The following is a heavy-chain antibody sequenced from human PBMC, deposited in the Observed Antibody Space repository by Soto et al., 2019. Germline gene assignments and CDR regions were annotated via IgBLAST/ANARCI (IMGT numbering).Heavy chain of an antibody. J-gene: IGHJ4*02. CDR2: IWYDGSDK. D-gene: IGHD3-16*01. Sequence: GGSLRLSCAASGFTFSGFGMHWVRQAPGKGLEWVAIIWYDGSDKYYADSVKGRFTISRDNFKNTLYLQMNSLRAEDTAVYHCAFGNLSYYFDYWGQGTPVTVAS. CDR3: AFGNLSYYFDY. CDR1: GFTFSGFG. V-gene: IGHV3-33*01.